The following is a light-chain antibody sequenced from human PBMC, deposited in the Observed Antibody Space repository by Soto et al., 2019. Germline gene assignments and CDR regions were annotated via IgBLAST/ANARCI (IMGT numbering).Light chain of an antibody. J-gene: IGKJ2*01. CDR3: QQYNNWPGYT. CDR2: GAS. CDR1: QSVSSN. Sequence: EIVMTQSPATLSVSPGERATLSCRAIQSVSSNLALYHQKPGQAPRLLIYGASTRATGIPAKFSGRGSGTEFTLTISSLQSEDLLVYYCQQYNNWPGYTFGQGTKLEIK. V-gene: IGKV3-15*01.